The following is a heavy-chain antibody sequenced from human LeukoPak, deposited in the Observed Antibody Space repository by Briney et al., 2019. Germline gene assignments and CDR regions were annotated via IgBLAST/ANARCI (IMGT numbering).Heavy chain of an antibody. V-gene: IGHV3-23*01. Sequence: GSLRLSCAASGFTFSNYGMNWVRQAPGKGLEWVSGISGSGGTTYYADSVKGRFTISRDNSKNSLSLQVSSLRAEDTAVYYCAKANGYYSDWGQGTLVTVSS. CDR3: AKANGYYSD. CDR1: GFTFSNYG. D-gene: IGHD3-22*01. CDR2: ISGSGGTT. J-gene: IGHJ4*02.